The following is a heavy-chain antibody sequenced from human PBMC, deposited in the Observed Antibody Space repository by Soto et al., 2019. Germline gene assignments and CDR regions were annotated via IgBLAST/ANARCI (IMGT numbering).Heavy chain of an antibody. CDR3: TRDASRDSSARGWFDP. CDR1: GFTFRSFT. D-gene: IGHD6-13*01. V-gene: IGHV3-21*01. J-gene: IGHJ5*02. CDR2: ISSNSAYI. Sequence: GGSLRLSCAASGFTFRSFTMNGVRQAPGKGLEWVSTISSNSAYIDYTAALRGSFTISRDNAKNSLHLQMNSLRAEDTAVYYCTRDASRDSSARGWFDPWGPGTLVTVSS.